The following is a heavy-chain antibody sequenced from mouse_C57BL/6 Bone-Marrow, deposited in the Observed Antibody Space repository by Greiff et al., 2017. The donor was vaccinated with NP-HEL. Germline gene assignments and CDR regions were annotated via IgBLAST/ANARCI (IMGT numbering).Heavy chain of an antibody. CDR1: GYAFSSSW. V-gene: IGHV1S126*01. CDR3: ARSEDFDY. J-gene: IGHJ2*01. Sequence: VQLQQSGPELVKPGASVKISCKASGYAFSSSWMNWVKQRPGQGLEWIGVIDPSDSYTNYNQKFKGKATLTVDTSSSTAYMQLSSLTSEDSAVYYCARSEDFDYWGQGTTLTVSS. CDR2: IDPSDSYT.